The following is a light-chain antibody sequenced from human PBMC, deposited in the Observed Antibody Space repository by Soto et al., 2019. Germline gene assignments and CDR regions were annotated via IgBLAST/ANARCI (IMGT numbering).Light chain of an antibody. Sequence: IQLTQSPSFLSASVGDRVTITCRASQGISSYLAWYQQKPGKAPKILIYVASTIQSGVPSTFSGSGSWTEFDLTISTLQPEDSASKYCQQHNGSPYTFGQGTKLEIK. CDR2: VAS. CDR3: QQHNGSPYT. CDR1: QGISSY. J-gene: IGKJ2*01. V-gene: IGKV1-9*01.